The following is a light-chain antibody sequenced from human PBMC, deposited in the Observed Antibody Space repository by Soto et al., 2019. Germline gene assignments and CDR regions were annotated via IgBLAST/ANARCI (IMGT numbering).Light chain of an antibody. V-gene: IGLV2-14*01. J-gene: IGLJ1*01. CDR3: SSYTSSSTLYV. CDR1: SSDVGGYNY. Sequence: QSALTQPASVSGYPGQSITISCTGTSSDVGGYNYVSWYQQHPGKAPKLLIYDVSNRPSGVSNRFSGSKSGNTASLTISGLQAEDGADYYCSSYTSSSTLYVFGTGTKVTVL. CDR2: DVS.